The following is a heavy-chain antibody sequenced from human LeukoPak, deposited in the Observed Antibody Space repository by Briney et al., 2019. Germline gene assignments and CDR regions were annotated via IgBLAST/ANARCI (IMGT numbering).Heavy chain of an antibody. CDR2: ISGSGGST. CDR3: AKDPSGSGSFDY. CDR1: GFTFSSYA. J-gene: IGHJ4*02. V-gene: IGHV3-23*01. D-gene: IGHD3-10*01. Sequence: GGSLRLSCAASGFTFSSYAMSWVRQAPGKGLEWVSAISGSGGSTYYADSVKGRFTISRDNSKNTLYLQMNSLRAEDRAVYYCAKDPSGSGSFDYWGQGTLVTVSS.